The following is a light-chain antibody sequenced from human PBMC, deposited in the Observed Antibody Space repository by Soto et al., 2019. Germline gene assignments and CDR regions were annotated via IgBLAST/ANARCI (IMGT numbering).Light chain of an antibody. J-gene: IGKJ1*01. CDR1: QSVSID. V-gene: IGKV3-20*01. Sequence: ERLMTQSPTTLTVSPGARAPLSFRARQSVSIDLAWYQQKPCQAPRLLIYGASSRATGIPDRFSGSGSGTDFTLTISRLEPEDFAVYYCQQYGSSPRTFGQGTKVDIK. CDR2: GAS. CDR3: QQYGSSPRT.